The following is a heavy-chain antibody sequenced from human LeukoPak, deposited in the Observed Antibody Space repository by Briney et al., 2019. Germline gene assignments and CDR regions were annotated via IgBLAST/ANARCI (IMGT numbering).Heavy chain of an antibody. D-gene: IGHD6-19*01. CDR3: AKVRGAVALTRDAFDI. CDR1: GFTFSSYA. Sequence: QSGGSLRLSCAASGFTFSSYAMSWVRQAPGKGLEWVSAISGSGGSTYYADSVKGRFTISRDNSKNTLYLQMNSLRAEDTAVYYCAKVRGAVALTRDAFDIWGQGTMVTVSS. J-gene: IGHJ3*02. V-gene: IGHV3-23*01. CDR2: ISGSGGST.